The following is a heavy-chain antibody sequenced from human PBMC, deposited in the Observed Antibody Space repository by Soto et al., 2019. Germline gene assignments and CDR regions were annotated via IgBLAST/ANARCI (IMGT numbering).Heavy chain of an antibody. D-gene: IGHD5-18*01. CDR2: IYYSGST. V-gene: IGHV4-59*01. J-gene: IGHJ3*02. CDR1: GGSISSYY. Sequence: QVQLQESGPGLVKPSETLSLTCTVSGGSISSYYWSWIRQPPGKGLEWIGYIYYSGSTNYNPSLKSRVTISVGTSKNQFPLKLSSVTAADTAVYYCARGYSYGSLDAFDIWGQGTMVTVSS. CDR3: ARGYSYGSLDAFDI.